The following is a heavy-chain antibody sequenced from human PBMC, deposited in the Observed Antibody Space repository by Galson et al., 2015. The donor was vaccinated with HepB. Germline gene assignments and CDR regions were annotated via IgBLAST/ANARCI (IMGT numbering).Heavy chain of an antibody. Sequence: SVKVSCKVSGYTLTELSMHWVRQAPGEGLEWMGGFDPEDGETIYAQKFQGRVTMTEDTSTDTAYMELSSLRSEDTAVYYCATAFAAAGMVDYWGQGTLVTVSS. V-gene: IGHV1-24*01. CDR1: GYTLTELS. D-gene: IGHD6-13*01. J-gene: IGHJ4*02. CDR3: ATAFAAAGMVDY. CDR2: FDPEDGET.